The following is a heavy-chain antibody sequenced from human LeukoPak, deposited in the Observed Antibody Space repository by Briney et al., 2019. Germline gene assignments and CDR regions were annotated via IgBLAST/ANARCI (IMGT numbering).Heavy chain of an antibody. CDR2: INHSGST. J-gene: IGHJ6*03. CDR1: GGSLSNYY. CDR3: ARLPQQLVRPKQKYYYYMDV. Sequence: SETLSLTCAVYGGSLSNYYWSWIRQPPGKGLEWIGEINHSGSTNYNPSLKSRVTISVDTSKNQFSLKLSSVTAADTAVYYCARLPQQLVRPKQKYYYYMDVWGKGTTVTVSS. V-gene: IGHV4-34*01. D-gene: IGHD6-13*01.